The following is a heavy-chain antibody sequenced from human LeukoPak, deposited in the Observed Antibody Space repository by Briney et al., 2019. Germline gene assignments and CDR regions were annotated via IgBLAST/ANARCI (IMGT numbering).Heavy chain of an antibody. J-gene: IGHJ6*03. D-gene: IGHD2-2*01. CDR1: GYTFTGYY. Sequence: VASVTVSFKASGYTFTGYYMHWVRQAPGQGLEWMGWINPNSGGTNYAQKFQGRVTMTRDTSISTAYMELSRLRSDDTAVYYCARAGSRIVVVPAAPYYYYYMDVWGKGTTVTVSS. CDR2: INPNSGGT. CDR3: ARAGSRIVVVPAAPYYYYYMDV. V-gene: IGHV1-2*02.